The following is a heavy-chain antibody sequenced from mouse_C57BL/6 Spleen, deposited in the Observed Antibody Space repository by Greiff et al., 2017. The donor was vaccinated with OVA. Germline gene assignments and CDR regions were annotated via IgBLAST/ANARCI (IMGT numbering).Heavy chain of an antibody. CDR1: GYTFTSYW. D-gene: IGHD1-1*01. CDR2: IYPGSGST. J-gene: IGHJ1*03. V-gene: IGHV1-55*01. Sequence: VQLQQPGAELVKPGASVKMSCKASGYTFTSYWITWVKQRPGQGLEWIGDIYPGSGSTNYNEKFKSKATLTVDTSSSTAYMQLSSLTSEDSAVYDCARSGDVRGYWYFDVWGTGTTVTVSS. CDR3: ARSGDVRGYWYFDV.